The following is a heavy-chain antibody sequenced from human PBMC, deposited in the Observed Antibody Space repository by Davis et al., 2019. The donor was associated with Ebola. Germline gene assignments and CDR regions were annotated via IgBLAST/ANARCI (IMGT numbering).Heavy chain of an antibody. CDR3: ARGSSGWYGLDY. V-gene: IGHV3-11*01. Sequence: PGGSLRLSCAASGFTFSDYYMNWIRQAPGKGLEWVSYISSRGSTIHYADSVKGRFTISRDNAKNSLYLQMNSLRAEDTAVYYCARGSSGWYGLDYWGQGTLVTVSS. J-gene: IGHJ4*02. CDR2: ISSRGSTI. CDR1: GFTFSDYY. D-gene: IGHD6-19*01.